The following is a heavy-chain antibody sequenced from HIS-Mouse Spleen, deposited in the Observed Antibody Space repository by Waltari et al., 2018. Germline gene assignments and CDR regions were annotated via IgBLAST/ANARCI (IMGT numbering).Heavy chain of an antibody. Sequence: QVQLVQSGAGVKKPGASVKVPCKASGYTCTGYYMHWVRQAPGQGLEWMGWINPNSGGTNYAQKFQGRVTMTRDTSISTAYMELSRLRSDDTAVYYCALDSTVTTPFDYWGQGTLVTVSS. CDR3: ALDSTVTTPFDY. D-gene: IGHD4-17*01. CDR2: INPNSGGT. CDR1: GYTCTGYY. V-gene: IGHV1-2*02. J-gene: IGHJ4*02.